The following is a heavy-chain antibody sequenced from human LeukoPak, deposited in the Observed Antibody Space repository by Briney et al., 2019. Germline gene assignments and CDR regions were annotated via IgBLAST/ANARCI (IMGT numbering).Heavy chain of an antibody. D-gene: IGHD1-26*01. J-gene: IGHJ2*01. V-gene: IGHV3-23*01. Sequence: PGGSLRLSCAASGFTFSSYAMSWVRQAPGKGLEWVSAISGSGDSTYYAVSVKGRFTISRDNSKNTLYLQVNSLRAEDTAVYYCAKVGIVGATMSRYLDLWGRGTLVTVSS. CDR1: GFTFSSYA. CDR2: ISGSGDST. CDR3: AKVGIVGATMSRYLDL.